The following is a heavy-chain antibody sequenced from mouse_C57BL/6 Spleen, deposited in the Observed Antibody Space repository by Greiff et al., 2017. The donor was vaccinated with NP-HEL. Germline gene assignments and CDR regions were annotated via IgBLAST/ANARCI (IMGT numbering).Heavy chain of an antibody. Sequence: VQLKQSGPGLVKPSQSLSLTCSVTGYSITSGYYWNWIRQFPGNKLEWMGNISYDGSNNYNPSLKNRISITRDPSKNQFFLKLNSVTTEDTATYYCAREGTGTFDYWGQGTTLTVSS. J-gene: IGHJ2*01. V-gene: IGHV3-6*01. D-gene: IGHD4-1*01. CDR1: GYSITSGYY. CDR2: ISYDGSN. CDR3: AREGTGTFDY.